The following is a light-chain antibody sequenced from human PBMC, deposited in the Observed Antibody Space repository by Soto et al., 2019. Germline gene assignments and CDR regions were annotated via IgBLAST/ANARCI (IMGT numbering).Light chain of an antibody. CDR1: QGISNY. Sequence: DIQMTQSPSSLSASVGDRVTITCRASQGISNYLAWYQQKPGKVPKLLMYAASTLQSGVPSRFSGSRSGTDFTLTISSLQPEDVSTYYCQKYNSAPRTFGQGTTVEIK. V-gene: IGKV1-27*01. CDR2: AAS. CDR3: QKYNSAPRT. J-gene: IGKJ1*01.